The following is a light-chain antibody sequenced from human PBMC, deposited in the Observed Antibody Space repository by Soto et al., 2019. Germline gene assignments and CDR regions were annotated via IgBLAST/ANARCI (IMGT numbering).Light chain of an antibody. V-gene: IGKV3-15*01. CDR1: QSVSSN. Sequence: EIVMTQSPATLSVSPGERATLSCRASQSVSSNLAWYQQKPGQAPRLLIYGASTRATGIPARFSGSGSGTEFTLTISSLQSEDFAVYCCQQYNNWPATFGQGTKVDIX. J-gene: IGKJ1*01. CDR2: GAS. CDR3: QQYNNWPAT.